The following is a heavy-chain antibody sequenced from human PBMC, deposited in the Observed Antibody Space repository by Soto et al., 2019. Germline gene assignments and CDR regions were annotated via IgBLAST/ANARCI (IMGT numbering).Heavy chain of an antibody. CDR3: ARTPRKAVAGPD. Sequence: PSETLSLTCTVSGGSISSSSYYWGWIRQPPGKGLEWIGSIYYSGSTYYNPSLKSRVTISVDTSKNQSSLKLSSVTAADTAVYYCARTPRKAVAGPDWGQGTLVTVSS. V-gene: IGHV4-39*01. J-gene: IGHJ4*02. CDR2: IYYSGST. D-gene: IGHD6-19*01. CDR1: GGSISSSSYY.